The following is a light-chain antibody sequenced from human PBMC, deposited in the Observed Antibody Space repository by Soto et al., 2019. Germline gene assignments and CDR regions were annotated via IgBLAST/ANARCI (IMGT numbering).Light chain of an antibody. CDR3: PQANSLPL. Sequence: DIQMTQSPSSVSASVGDRVIMTCRASQGISTWLAWYQQKPGKAPKLLIYPASRLQSGVPARFSGSGSGTEFPLNITRLQPEDSATYYCPQANSLPLFGPGTKVEI. CDR1: QGISTW. J-gene: IGKJ3*01. V-gene: IGKV1-12*01. CDR2: PAS.